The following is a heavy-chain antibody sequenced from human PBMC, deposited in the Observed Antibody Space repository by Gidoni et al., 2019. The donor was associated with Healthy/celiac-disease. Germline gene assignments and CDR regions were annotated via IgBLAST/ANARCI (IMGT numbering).Heavy chain of an antibody. V-gene: IGHV4-30-2*01. CDR1: GGSISSGGYS. CDR3: ARVNLSRDSLSWGAFDI. D-gene: IGHD3-16*01. Sequence: QLQLQESGSGLVKPSQTLSLTCAVSGGSISSGGYSWSWIRQPPGKGLEWIGYIYHSGSTYYNPSLKSRVTISVDRSKNQFSLKLSSVTAADTAVYYCARVNLSRDSLSWGAFDIWGQGTMVTVSS. CDR2: IYHSGST. J-gene: IGHJ3*02.